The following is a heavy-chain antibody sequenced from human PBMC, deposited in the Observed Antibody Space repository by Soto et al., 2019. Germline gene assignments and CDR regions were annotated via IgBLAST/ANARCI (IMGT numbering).Heavy chain of an antibody. D-gene: IGHD2-15*01. J-gene: IGHJ4*02. CDR1: GGSISSSSYS. CDR2: IYYGGNT. Sequence: PSETLSLTCIVSGGSISSSSYSWAWIRQPPGKGLEWIGTIYYGGNTYYNPSLKSRVTISVDTSKNQFSLELSSVTAADTAVYYCARGYCSGGSCYGSGGGGQGTLVTVS. V-gene: IGHV4-39*01. CDR3: ARGYCSGGSCYGSGG.